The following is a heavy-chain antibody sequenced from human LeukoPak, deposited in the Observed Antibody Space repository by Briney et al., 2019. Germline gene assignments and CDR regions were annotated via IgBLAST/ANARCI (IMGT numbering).Heavy chain of an antibody. CDR1: GYTFTNYG. CDR3: ARDRRKYSGNFWDWFDP. CDR2: ISGYRGNT. Sequence: ASVTVSCKASGYTFTNYGVSWVRQAPGQGLEWMGWISGYRGNTDYAQKLQGRVTMTRDTSTNTAYMELTSLRSYDTAVYYCARDRRKYSGNFWDWFDPWGQGTLVTVSS. V-gene: IGHV1-18*01. D-gene: IGHD1-26*01. J-gene: IGHJ5*02.